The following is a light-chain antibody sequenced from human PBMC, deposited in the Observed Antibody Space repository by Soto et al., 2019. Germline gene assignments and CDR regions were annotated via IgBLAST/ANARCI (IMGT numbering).Light chain of an antibody. CDR1: QSISSW. Sequence: DIQMTQSPSTLSASVGDRVTITCRASQSISSWLAWYQQKPGKAPNLLIFKASLLESGVPSRFSGSGSGTEFTLTISSLQPDDFATYYCQQYNSYLYTFGQGTKLDIK. CDR2: KAS. J-gene: IGKJ2*01. V-gene: IGKV1-5*03. CDR3: QQYNSYLYT.